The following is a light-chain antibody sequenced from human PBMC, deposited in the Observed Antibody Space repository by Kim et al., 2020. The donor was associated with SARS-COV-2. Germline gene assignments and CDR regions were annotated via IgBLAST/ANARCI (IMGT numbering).Light chain of an antibody. CDR1: QRISTN. CDR3: QQSYSTPFT. V-gene: IGKV1-39*01. J-gene: IGKJ4*01. CDR2: GAS. Sequence: ASVGDRVTSACRASQRISTNLNWYQQKAGKAPKLLIFGASSLQGGVPSRFSGSGSGTDFTLTISSLQPEDFATYYCQQSYSTPFTFGGGTKVDIK.